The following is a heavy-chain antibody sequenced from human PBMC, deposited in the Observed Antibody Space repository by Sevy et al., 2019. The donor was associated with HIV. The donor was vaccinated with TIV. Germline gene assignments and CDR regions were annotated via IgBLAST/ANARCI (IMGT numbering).Heavy chain of an antibody. CDR2: IYYSGST. CDR3: ARGGIVGATTEFDY. CDR1: GGSISSYY. Sequence: SETLSLTCTVSGGSISSYYWSWIRQPPGKGLEWIGYIYYSGSTNYNPSLKSRVTISVDTSKNQFSLKLSSVTAADTAVYYCARGGIVGATTEFDYWGQRTLVTVSS. V-gene: IGHV4-59*13. D-gene: IGHD1-26*01. J-gene: IGHJ4*02.